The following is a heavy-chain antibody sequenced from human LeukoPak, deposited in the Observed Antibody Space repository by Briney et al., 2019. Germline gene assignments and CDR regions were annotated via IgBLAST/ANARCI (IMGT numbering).Heavy chain of an antibody. CDR3: ARETTVTTRFGPDY. CDR2: ISSGSTHT. V-gene: IGHV3-11*05. CDR1: GFSFSDYY. Sequence: GGSLRLSCAASGFSFSDYYMSWIRQAPGKGLEWVSYISSGSTHTNYAGSVKGRFTISRDNAKNSLYLQMNSLRAEDTAVYYCARETTVTTRFGPDYWGQGTLVTVSS. D-gene: IGHD4-17*01. J-gene: IGHJ4*02.